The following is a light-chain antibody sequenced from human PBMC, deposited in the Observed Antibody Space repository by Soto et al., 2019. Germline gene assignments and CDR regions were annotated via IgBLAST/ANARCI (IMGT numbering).Light chain of an antibody. CDR3: QQYGSSGT. Sequence: EIVMTQSPATLSLSPGERAILSCRASQSVGRNLVWYQHKPGQAPRLLIYGASNRATGIPDRFSGSGSGTDFTLTISRLEPEDFAVYYCQQYGSSGTFGQGTKVDIK. J-gene: IGKJ1*01. CDR1: QSVGRN. CDR2: GAS. V-gene: IGKV3-20*01.